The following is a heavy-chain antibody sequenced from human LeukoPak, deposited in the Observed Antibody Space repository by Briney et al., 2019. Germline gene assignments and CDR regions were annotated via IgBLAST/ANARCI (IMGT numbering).Heavy chain of an antibody. V-gene: IGHV4-39*01. CDR2: IYYSGST. J-gene: IGHJ4*02. Sequence: SETLSLTCTVSGGSISSSSYYWGWIRQPPGKGLEWIGSIYYSGSTYYNPSLKSRVTISVDTSKNQFSLKLSSVTAADTAVYYCASLVKVVVTAAINGVYWGQGTLVTVSS. D-gene: IGHD2-2*02. CDR3: ASLVKVVVTAAINGVY. CDR1: GGSISSSSYY.